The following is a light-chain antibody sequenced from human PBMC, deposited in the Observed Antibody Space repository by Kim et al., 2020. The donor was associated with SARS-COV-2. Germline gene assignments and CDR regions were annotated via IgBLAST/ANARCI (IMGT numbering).Light chain of an antibody. CDR3: QEYDTYPWT. CDR1: HSISTW. V-gene: IGKV1-5*03. Sequence: ASIGARVTITCRASHSISTWLAWYQQKSGKAPKLLMYQASTAETGVPSRFSGRGSGTEFTLTISSLQPDDSATYYCQEYDTYPWTFGQGTKVDIK. CDR2: QAS. J-gene: IGKJ1*01.